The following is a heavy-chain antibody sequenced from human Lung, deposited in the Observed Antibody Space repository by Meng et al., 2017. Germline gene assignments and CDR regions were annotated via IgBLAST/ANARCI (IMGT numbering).Heavy chain of an antibody. Sequence: GGSLRLSCKGSGYSFTSYWIGWVRQMPGNGLEWMGIIYPGDSDTRYSPSFQGQVTISADKSISTAYLQWSSLKASDTAMYYCARHTYYYDSSGYYFSGGLDYWGQGTLVTVSS. CDR3: ARHTYYYDSSGYYFSGGLDY. CDR2: IYPGDSDT. D-gene: IGHD3-22*01. V-gene: IGHV5-51*01. J-gene: IGHJ4*02. CDR1: GYSFTSYW.